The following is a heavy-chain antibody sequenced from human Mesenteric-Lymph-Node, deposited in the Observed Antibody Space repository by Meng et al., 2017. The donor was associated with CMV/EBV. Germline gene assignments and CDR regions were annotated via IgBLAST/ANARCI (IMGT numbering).Heavy chain of an antibody. CDR3: STREDSGNWNFDY. CDR1: GYTFTSCD. J-gene: IGHJ4*02. D-gene: IGHD3-10*01. Sequence: KASGYTFTSCDINWVRQANGQGLEWMGWMNPNSGNTGYAQRYQGRVTMTRSTSISTAYMELSSLTSEDTAVYYCSTREDSGNWNFDYWGQGTLVTVSS. CDR2: MNPNSGNT. V-gene: IGHV1-8*01.